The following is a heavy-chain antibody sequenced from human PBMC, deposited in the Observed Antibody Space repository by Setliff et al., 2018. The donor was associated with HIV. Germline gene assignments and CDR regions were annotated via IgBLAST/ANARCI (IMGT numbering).Heavy chain of an antibody. CDR3: AKDVARRLAAIGRRGFFDS. CDR2: LRFDGSNQ. V-gene: IGHV3-30*02. CDR1: GFTFSSYW. J-gene: IGHJ4*02. D-gene: IGHD6-13*01. Sequence: PGGSLRLSCVASGFTFSSYWMSWFRQAPGKGLEWVAFLRFDGSNQHYADSVKGRFTISRDNSRNTLYLQMHSLTPEDTAVYYCAKDVARRLAAIGRRGFFDSWGQGTLVTVSS.